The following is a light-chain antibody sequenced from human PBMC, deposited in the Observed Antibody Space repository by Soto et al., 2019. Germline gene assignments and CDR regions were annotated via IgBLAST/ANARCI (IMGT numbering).Light chain of an antibody. CDR3: CSYAGSSIVV. Sequence: QSALTQPASVSGSPGQSITISGTGTSSDVGSYNVVSWYQQHPGKAPKLMIYEVIKRPSGVSNRFSGSKSGNRASLTISGLQAEDEADYYCCSYAGSSIVVFGGGTKLTVL. CDR1: SSDVGSYNV. V-gene: IGLV2-23*02. J-gene: IGLJ2*01. CDR2: EVI.